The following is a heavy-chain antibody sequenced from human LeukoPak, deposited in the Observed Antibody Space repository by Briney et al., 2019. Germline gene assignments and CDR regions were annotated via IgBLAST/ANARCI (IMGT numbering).Heavy chain of an antibody. Sequence: SVKVSCKASGGTFSSYAISWVRQAPGQGLEWMGRIIPILGIANYARKFQGRVTITADKSTSTAYMELSSLRSEDTAVYYCARAGGYCSSTSCYVQGTFDYWGQGTLVTVSS. CDR2: IIPILGIA. V-gene: IGHV1-69*04. CDR1: GGTFSSYA. J-gene: IGHJ4*02. D-gene: IGHD2-2*01. CDR3: ARAGGYCSSTSCYVQGTFDY.